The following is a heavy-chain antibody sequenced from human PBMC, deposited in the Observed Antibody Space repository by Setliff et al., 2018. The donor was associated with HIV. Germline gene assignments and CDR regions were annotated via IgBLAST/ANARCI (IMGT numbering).Heavy chain of an antibody. Sequence: SETLSLTCTLSGGSVSSSGYYWGWLRQPPGQGPEWIGSVYYTGSTYYSLSLNSRVTISVHTSKNQFSLKLSSVTAADTAVYYCARGGYIAARFYYFDYWGQGLLVTVSS. D-gene: IGHD6-6*01. J-gene: IGHJ4*02. CDR1: GGSVSSSGYY. CDR2: VYYTGST. CDR3: ARGGYIAARFYYFDY. V-gene: IGHV4-39*07.